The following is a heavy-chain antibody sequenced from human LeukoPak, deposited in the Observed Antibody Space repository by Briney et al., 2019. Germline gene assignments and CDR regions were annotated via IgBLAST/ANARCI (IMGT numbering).Heavy chain of an antibody. CDR3: ARAGHGMDV. CDR2: INTNTGNP. CDR1: GFTFTSYA. J-gene: IGHJ6*02. Sequence: GRSLRLSCAASGFTFTSYAMNWVRQAPGQGLEWMGWINTNTGNPTYAQGFTGRFVFSLDTSVSTAYLQISSLKAEDTAVYYCARAGHGMDVWGQGTTVTVSS. V-gene: IGHV7-4-1*02.